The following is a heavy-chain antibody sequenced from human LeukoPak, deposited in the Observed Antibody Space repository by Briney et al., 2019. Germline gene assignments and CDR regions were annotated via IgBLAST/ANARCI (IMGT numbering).Heavy chain of an antibody. CDR1: GYTFTSYG. V-gene: IGHV1-18*01. CDR2: ISAYNGNT. CDR3: ARDSDSIAVAGPSDY. D-gene: IGHD6-19*01. J-gene: IGHJ4*02. Sequence: ASVKVSCKASGYTFTSYGISWVRQAPGQGLEWMGWISAYNGNTNYAQKLQGRVTMTTDTSTSTAYMELRSLRSDDTAVYYCARDSDSIAVAGPSDYWGQGTLVTVSS.